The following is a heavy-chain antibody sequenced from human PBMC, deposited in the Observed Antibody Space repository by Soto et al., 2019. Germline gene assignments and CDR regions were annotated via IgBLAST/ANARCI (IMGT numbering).Heavy chain of an antibody. J-gene: IGHJ4*02. D-gene: IGHD3-22*01. CDR1: GYTFTSYY. CDR3: ARVRRSSGYYYGY. CDR2: INPSGGST. Sequence: GKGACKASGYTFTSYYMHWVRQAPGQGLEWMGIINPSGGSTSYAQKFQGRVTMTRDTSTSTVYMELSSLRSEDTAVYYCARVRRSSGYYYGYWGQGTPVTVSS. V-gene: IGHV1-46*01.